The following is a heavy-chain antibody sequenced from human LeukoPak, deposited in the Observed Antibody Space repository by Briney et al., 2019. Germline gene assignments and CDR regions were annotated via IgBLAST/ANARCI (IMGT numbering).Heavy chain of an antibody. V-gene: IGHV3-30*02. CDR2: IRLDGSNK. Sequence: GGSLRLSCAGSGFTFSSYGMHWFRQAPGKGLEWVAFIRLDGSNKYYGDSVKGRFTISRDNSKNTLYLQMNSLRPEDTAVYYCAKDSSGYTYGYGNYWGQGTLVTVSS. J-gene: IGHJ4*02. CDR1: GFTFSSYG. CDR3: AKDSSGYTYGYGNY. D-gene: IGHD5-18*01.